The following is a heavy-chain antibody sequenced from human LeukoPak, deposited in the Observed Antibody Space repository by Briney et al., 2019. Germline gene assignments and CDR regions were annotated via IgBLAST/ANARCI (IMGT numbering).Heavy chain of an antibody. CDR2: ISGSGGST. Sequence: GGSLRLSCAASGFTFSSYAMSWVRQAPGKGLEWVSAISGSGGSTYYADSVKGRFTISRDNSKNTLYLQMNSLRAEDTAVYYCAKEEIDYDILTGYYGPSYWGQGTLVTVSS. CDR3: AKEEIDYDILTGYYGPSY. CDR1: GFTFSSYA. J-gene: IGHJ4*02. V-gene: IGHV3-23*01. D-gene: IGHD3-9*01.